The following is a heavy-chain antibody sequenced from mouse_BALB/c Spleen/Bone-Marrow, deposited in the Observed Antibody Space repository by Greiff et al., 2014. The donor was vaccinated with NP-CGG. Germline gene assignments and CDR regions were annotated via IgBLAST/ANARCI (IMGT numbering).Heavy chain of an antibody. CDR2: IFPGTGTT. V-gene: IGHV1S132*01. Sequence: QVQLQQSGAELVKPGASVKLSCKTSGYTFTSYWIQWVKQRPRQGLGWIGEIFPGTGTTYYNEKFKDKATLTIDTSSSTAYMQLSSLTSEDSAVYFCARKGISTVIATAYYFDYWGQGSTLTVSS. CDR1: GYTFTSYW. J-gene: IGHJ2*01. CDR3: ARKGISTVIATAYYFDY. D-gene: IGHD2-4*01.